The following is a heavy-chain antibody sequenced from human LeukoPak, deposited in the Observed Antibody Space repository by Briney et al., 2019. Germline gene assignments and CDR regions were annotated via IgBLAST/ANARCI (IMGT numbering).Heavy chain of an antibody. CDR1: GFTFSSYS. CDR3: AKDQNFDWLLSQTFDY. J-gene: IGHJ4*02. V-gene: IGHV3-48*01. CDR2: ISSSSSTI. D-gene: IGHD3-9*01. Sequence: PGGSLRLSCAASGFTFSSYSMNWVRQAPGKGLEWVSYISSSSSTIYYADSVKGRFTISRDNSKNTLYLQMNSLRAEDTAVYYCAKDQNFDWLLSQTFDYWGQGTLVTVSS.